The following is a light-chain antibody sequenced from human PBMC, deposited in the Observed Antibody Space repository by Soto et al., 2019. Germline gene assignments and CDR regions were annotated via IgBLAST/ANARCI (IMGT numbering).Light chain of an antibody. CDR3: QHYVTSPTT. Sequence: EIVLTQSPGTLSLSPGERATLSCRASQTVTSSYLAWYQQKPGQAPRLLIYGASSRATGIPDRFSGSGSGTDFTLTISRLEPEDFAVYYCQHYVTSPTTFGQGTKVEIK. CDR2: GAS. J-gene: IGKJ1*01. CDR1: QTVTSSY. V-gene: IGKV3-20*01.